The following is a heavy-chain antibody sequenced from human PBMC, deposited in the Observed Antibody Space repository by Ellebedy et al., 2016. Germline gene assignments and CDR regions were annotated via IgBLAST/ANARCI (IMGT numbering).Heavy chain of an antibody. CDR2: ISYDGSNK. D-gene: IGHD2-2*01. Sequence: GGSLRLSXAASGFTFSSYGMHWVRQAPGKGLEWVAVISYDGSNKYYADSVKGRFTISRDNSKNTLYLQMNSLRAEDTAVYYCANLPWDIVVVPADLGDYWGQGTLVTVSS. CDR1: GFTFSSYG. CDR3: ANLPWDIVVVPADLGDY. V-gene: IGHV3-30*18. J-gene: IGHJ4*02.